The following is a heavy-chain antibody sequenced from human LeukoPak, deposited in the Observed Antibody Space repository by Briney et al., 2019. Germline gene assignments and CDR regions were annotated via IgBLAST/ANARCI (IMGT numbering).Heavy chain of an antibody. CDR2: MSYSGIT. V-gene: IGHV4-59*08. CDR1: GGSISGYY. CDR3: ASPYGDSGY. Sequence: PSETLSLTCTVSGGSISGYYWSWIRQPPGKGLEWIGHMSYSGITTYNPSLKSRGTISVDTSKNQFSLKLSSVTAADTAVYYCASPYGDSGYWGQGTLVTVSS. J-gene: IGHJ4*02. D-gene: IGHD4-17*01.